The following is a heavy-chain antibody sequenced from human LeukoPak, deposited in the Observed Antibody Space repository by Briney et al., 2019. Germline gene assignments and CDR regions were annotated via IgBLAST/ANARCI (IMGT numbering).Heavy chain of an antibody. CDR2: INHSGST. CDR3: AREDGYCSGGSCYSGDY. CDR1: GGSFSGYY. J-gene: IGHJ4*02. D-gene: IGHD2-15*01. V-gene: IGHV4-34*01. Sequence: SETLSLTCAVYGGSFSGYYWSWIRQPPGKGLEWIGEINHSGSTNYNPSLKSRVTISVDTSKNQFSLKLSSVTAADTAVYYCAREDGYCSGGSCYSGDYWGQGTLVTVSS.